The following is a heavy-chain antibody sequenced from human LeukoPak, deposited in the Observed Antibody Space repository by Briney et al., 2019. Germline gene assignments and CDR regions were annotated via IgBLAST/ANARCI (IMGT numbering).Heavy chain of an antibody. Sequence: PGGSLRLSCAASGLTFDDHAMHWVRQAPGKGLEWVSSITWNSGNIGYADSVKGRFTISRDNAKNSLYLQMSSLRPEDTALYYCVKGVGLQTDYYYYMDVWGKGTTVTVSS. J-gene: IGHJ6*03. CDR3: VKGVGLQTDYYYYMDV. CDR1: GLTFDDHA. V-gene: IGHV3-9*01. CDR2: ITWNSGNI. D-gene: IGHD5-18*01.